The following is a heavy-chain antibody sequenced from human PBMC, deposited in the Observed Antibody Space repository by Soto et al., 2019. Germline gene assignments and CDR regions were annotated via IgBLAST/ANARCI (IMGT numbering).Heavy chain of an antibody. Sequence: QVQLVESGGGVVQPGRSLRLSCAASGFTFSSYGMHWVRQAPGKGLEWVAVISYDGSNKYYADSVKGRFTISRDNSKNTLYLQRNSLRAEDTAVYYCAKGGIVLMVYATPDYWGQGTLVTVSS. CDR2: ISYDGSNK. V-gene: IGHV3-30*18. CDR1: GFTFSSYG. D-gene: IGHD2-8*01. J-gene: IGHJ4*02. CDR3: AKGGIVLMVYATPDY.